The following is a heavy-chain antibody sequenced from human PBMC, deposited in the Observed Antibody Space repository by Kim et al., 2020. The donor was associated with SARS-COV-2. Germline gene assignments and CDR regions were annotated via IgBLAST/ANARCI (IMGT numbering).Heavy chain of an antibody. D-gene: IGHD3-16*02. J-gene: IGHJ4*02. Sequence: ASVKVSCKASGYTFTNNAISWVRQAPGQGLEWMGWINTDTGNPTYAQAFTRRFVFSVDTSVTTAYLQISSLEAEDTALYYCARVIWGTYRYTDSWGQGNLVTVSS. CDR2: INTDTGNP. CDR1: GYTFTNNA. CDR3: ARVIWGTYRYTDS. V-gene: IGHV7-4-1*02.